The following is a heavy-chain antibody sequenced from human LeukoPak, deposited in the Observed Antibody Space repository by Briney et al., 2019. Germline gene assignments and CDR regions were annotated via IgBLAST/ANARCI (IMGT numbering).Heavy chain of an antibody. CDR2: ISSSSSTI. CDR3: ARDHFYASDQ. CDR1: GFTFSTYS. D-gene: IGHD2/OR15-2a*01. V-gene: IGHV3-48*01. J-gene: IGHJ4*02. Sequence: HAGGSLRLSCAASGFTFSTYSMNWVRQAPGKGLEWVSYISSSSSTIYYADSVKGRFTISRDNAKNSLYLQMNSLRAEDTAVYYCARDHFYASDQWGQGTLVTVSS.